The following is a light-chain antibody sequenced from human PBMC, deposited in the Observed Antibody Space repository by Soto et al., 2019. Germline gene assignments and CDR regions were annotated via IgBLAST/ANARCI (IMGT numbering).Light chain of an antibody. Sequence: DIPMTQSPSSLSTSVGDRVTITCRASQVISNSLAWYQQRPGKVPKLLIYAASTLQSGVPSRFSGSGSGTDFTLTISSLQPEDVATYYCQKYDSAPSFTFGGGTKVEIK. V-gene: IGKV1-27*01. CDR2: AAS. J-gene: IGKJ4*01. CDR1: QVISNS. CDR3: QKYDSAPSFT.